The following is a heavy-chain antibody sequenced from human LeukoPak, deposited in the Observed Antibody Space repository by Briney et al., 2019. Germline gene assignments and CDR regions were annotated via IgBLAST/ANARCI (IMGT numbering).Heavy chain of an antibody. CDR1: GGSISSYY. CDR2: IYYSGST. V-gene: IGHV4-59*01. J-gene: IGHJ6*02. D-gene: IGHD3-22*01. CDR3: ARGGPYYYDSSGYYSDYYYGMDV. Sequence: SETLSLTCTVSGGSISSYYWSWIRRPPGKGLEWIGYIYYSGSTNYNPSLKSRVTISVDTSKNQFSLKLSSVTAADTAVYYCARGGPYYYDSSGYYSDYYYGMDVWGQGTTVTVSS.